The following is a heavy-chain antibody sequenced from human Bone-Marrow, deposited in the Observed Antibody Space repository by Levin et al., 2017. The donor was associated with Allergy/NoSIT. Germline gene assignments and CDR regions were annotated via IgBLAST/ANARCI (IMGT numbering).Heavy chain of an antibody. CDR2: IRHKAYGGTA. Sequence: PGGSLRLSCTTSGFTFGVYAMSWVRQAPGKGLEWVGFIRHKAYGGTAEYAAMVKDRFTISRDDSKGIVYLQMNSLKTEDTAVYYCSREAGGVIADYWGQGTLVTVSA. CDR3: SREAGGVIADY. V-gene: IGHV3-49*04. CDR1: GFTFGVYA. D-gene: IGHD3-16*02. J-gene: IGHJ4*02.